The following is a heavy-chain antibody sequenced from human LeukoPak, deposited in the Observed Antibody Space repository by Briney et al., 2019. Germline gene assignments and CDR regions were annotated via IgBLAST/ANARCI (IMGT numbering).Heavy chain of an antibody. D-gene: IGHD3-22*01. V-gene: IGHV3-53*01. CDR2: IYSGGST. Sequence: GGSLRLSCAASGFTVSSNYMSWVRQAPGKGLEWVSVIYSGGSTYYADSVRGRFTISRDNSKNTLYLQMNSLRAEDTAVYYCASLSSGYPINWGQGTLVTVSS. J-gene: IGHJ4*02. CDR1: GFTVSSNY. CDR3: ASLSSGYPIN.